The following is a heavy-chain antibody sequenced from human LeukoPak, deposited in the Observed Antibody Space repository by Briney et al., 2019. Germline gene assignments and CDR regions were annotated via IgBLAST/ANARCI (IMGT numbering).Heavy chain of an antibody. CDR2: IYYTGST. J-gene: IGHJ4*02. V-gene: IGHV4-61*01. CDR3: ATRVATPGFDY. CDR1: GGSVSSHSYY. D-gene: IGHD5-12*01. Sequence: SETLSLTCTVSGGSVSSHSYYWSWIRQPPGKGLEWIGYIYYTGSTNYNPSLKSRITISVDTSKNQFSLKLSSVTAADTAVYYCATRVATPGFDYWGQGTLVTVSS.